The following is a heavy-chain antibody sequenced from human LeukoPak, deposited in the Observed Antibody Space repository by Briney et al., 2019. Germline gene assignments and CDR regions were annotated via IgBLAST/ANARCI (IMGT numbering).Heavy chain of an antibody. CDR3: ARGVRCSSTSCYRDSFWFDP. J-gene: IGHJ5*02. CDR1: GGSISSYY. Sequence: SETLSLTCTVSGGSISSYYWSWIRQPPGKGLEWIGYIYYSGSTNYNPSLKSRVTIPVDTSKNQFSLKLSSVTAADTAVYYCARGVRCSSTSCYRDSFWFDPWGQGTLVTVSS. CDR2: IYYSGST. D-gene: IGHD2-2*01. V-gene: IGHV4-59*01.